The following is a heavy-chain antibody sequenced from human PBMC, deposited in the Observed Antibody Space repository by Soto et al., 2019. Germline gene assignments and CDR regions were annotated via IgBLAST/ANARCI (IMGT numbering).Heavy chain of an antibody. J-gene: IGHJ4*02. Sequence: QVQLVQSGAEVKKPGSSVKVSCKASGCTFSSYAISWVRQAPGQGLEWMGGIFPIFGTANYAQKFQGRVTITADESTRTAYMEMSSLRSEDTAVYYCARGAITMVRGPFFYWGQGTLVTVSS. CDR3: ARGAITMVRGPFFY. D-gene: IGHD3-10*01. V-gene: IGHV1-69*01. CDR2: IFPIFGTA. CDR1: GCTFSSYA.